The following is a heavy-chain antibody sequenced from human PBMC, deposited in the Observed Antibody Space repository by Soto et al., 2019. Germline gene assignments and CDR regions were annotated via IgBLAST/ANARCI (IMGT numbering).Heavy chain of an antibody. CDR2: INPTGSP. V-gene: IGHV4-34*01. D-gene: IGHD6-19*01. Sequence: PSETLSLTCAVYGGSLTCYYWSWIRQPPGRGLEWIGEINPTGSPKYNPSLMSRVTISVDTSKNQFSMKLSSVTAAGTAVFYGARSREQWLVDAFDIWGQGTMVTVSS. CDR3: ARSREQWLVDAFDI. J-gene: IGHJ3*02. CDR1: GGSLTCYY.